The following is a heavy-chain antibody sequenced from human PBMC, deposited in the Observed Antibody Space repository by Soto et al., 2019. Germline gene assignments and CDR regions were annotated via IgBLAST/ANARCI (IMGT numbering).Heavy chain of an antibody. Sequence: ASVKVSCKASGYTFTSYGISWVRQAPGQGLEWMGWISAYNGNTNYAQKLQGRVTMTTDTSTSTAYMELRSLRSDDTAVYYCARVGSGNPRIVVVSGIPIPYSRYYYYYYGMDVWGQGTTVTVS. CDR2: ISAYNGNT. CDR3: ARVGSGNPRIVVVSGIPIPYSRYYYYYYGMDV. CDR1: GYTFTSYG. D-gene: IGHD2-21*02. J-gene: IGHJ6*02. V-gene: IGHV1-18*01.